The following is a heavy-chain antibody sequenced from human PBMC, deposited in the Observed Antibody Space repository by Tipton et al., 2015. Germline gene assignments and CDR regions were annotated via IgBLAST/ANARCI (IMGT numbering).Heavy chain of an antibody. CDR2: AYHSGTP. CDR1: GGSINSYY. D-gene: IGHD2-15*01. J-gene: IGHJ4*02. CDR3: AAFCAAGRCPDY. V-gene: IGHV4-59*01. Sequence: TLSLTCTVSGGSINSYYWTWIRQPPGKGLEWIGYAYHSGTPKYNPSLHGRINLSIDTSNNQISLKLNSVTAADTAVYYCAAFCAAGRCPDYWGPGTLVTVSS.